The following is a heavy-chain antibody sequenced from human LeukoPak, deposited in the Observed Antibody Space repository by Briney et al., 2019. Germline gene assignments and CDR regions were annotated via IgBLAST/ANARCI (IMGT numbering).Heavy chain of an antibody. Sequence: SETLSLTRTVSGGSISSYYWSWIRQPPGKGLEWIGYIYYSGSTNYNPPLKSRVTISVDTSKNQFSLKLSSVTAADTAVYYCARGRAAADYWGQGTLVTVSS. J-gene: IGHJ4*02. V-gene: IGHV4-59*01. CDR3: ARGRAAADY. CDR1: GGSISSYY. CDR2: IYYSGST. D-gene: IGHD6-13*01.